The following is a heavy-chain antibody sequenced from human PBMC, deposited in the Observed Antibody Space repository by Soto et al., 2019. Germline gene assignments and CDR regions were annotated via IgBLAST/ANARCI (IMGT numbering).Heavy chain of an antibody. D-gene: IGHD6-13*01. Sequence: PSETLSLTCAVSGGSISSSNWWSWVRQPPGKGLEWIGEIYHSGSTNYNPSLKSRVTISVDKSKNQFSLKLSSVTAADTAVYYCASPDIAAAGTPSIYYGMDVWGQGTTVTVSS. CDR3: ASPDIAAAGTPSIYYGMDV. J-gene: IGHJ6*02. CDR1: GGSISSSNW. V-gene: IGHV4-4*02. CDR2: IYHSGST.